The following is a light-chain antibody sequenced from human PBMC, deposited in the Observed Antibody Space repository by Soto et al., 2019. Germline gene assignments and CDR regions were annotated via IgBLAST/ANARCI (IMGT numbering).Light chain of an antibody. CDR2: DDN. CDR1: SGSIASNY. J-gene: IGLJ3*02. CDR3: ESYDTNTRV. V-gene: IGLV6-57*03. Sequence: NFMLTQHHSVSESPGKTVTMSCTRSSGSIASNYVQWFQLRPGSAPTTVIYDDNPRPSGVPDRFSGSIDRSSNSAFLTISGLKTEDEADYFCESYDTNTRVFSGGTKLTVL.